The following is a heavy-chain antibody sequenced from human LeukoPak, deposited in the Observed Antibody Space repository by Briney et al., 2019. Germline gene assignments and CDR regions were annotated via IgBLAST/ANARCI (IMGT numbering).Heavy chain of an antibody. V-gene: IGHV3-7*01. CDR2: IKHDGTEK. CDR3: ANFVGIVSGTYTVPGGLLV. Sequence: GGSLRLSCVASEFSPTNFWMTWVRRTPGRGLEWVANIKHDGTEKFYVDSVKGRFTISRDNAKNSLYLQMNSLRAEDTAVYYCANFVGIVSGTYTVPGGLLVWGKGTTVTVSS. D-gene: IGHD2-2*03. CDR1: EFSPTNFW. J-gene: IGHJ6*04.